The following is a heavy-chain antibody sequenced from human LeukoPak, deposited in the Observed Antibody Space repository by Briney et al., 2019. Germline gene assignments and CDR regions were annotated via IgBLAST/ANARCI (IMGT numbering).Heavy chain of an antibody. J-gene: IGHJ4*02. CDR2: INHSGST. D-gene: IGHD3-22*01. Sequence: PSETLSLTCAVYGGSFSGYYWSRIRQPPGKGLEWIGEINHSGSTNYNPSLKSRVTISVGTSKNQFSLKLSSVTAADTAVYYCARRSWYYDSSGYYSYFDYWGQGTLVTVSS. V-gene: IGHV4-34*01. CDR3: ARRSWYYDSSGYYSYFDY. CDR1: GGSFSGYY.